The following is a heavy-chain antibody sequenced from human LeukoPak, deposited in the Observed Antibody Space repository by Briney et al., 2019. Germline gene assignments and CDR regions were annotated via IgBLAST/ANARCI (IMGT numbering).Heavy chain of an antibody. V-gene: IGHV5-51*01. CDR2: IYPGDFDT. CDR3: ARRRLGYSYGSYYFDY. CDR1: GYSFTSYW. D-gene: IGHD5-18*01. J-gene: IGHJ4*02. Sequence: GESLKISCKGSGYSFTSYWIGWVGQMPGKGLDWMGIIYPGDFDTTYRPSFQGQVTISADKSIRTAYRKWTGLKASDTAMYYCARRRLGYSYGSYYFDYWGQGTLVTVSS.